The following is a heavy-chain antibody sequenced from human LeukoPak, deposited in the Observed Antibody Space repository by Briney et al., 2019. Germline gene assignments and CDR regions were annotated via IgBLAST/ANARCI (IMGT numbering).Heavy chain of an antibody. Sequence: LPGGSLRLSCAASGFTVSSNHMNWVRQAPGKGLEWVSVIHTDGSTYYADSVKGRFTISRDSSKNTLFLQMNSLRAEDTAVYHCARDGTDVLTDRIRFDYWGQGTLVTVSS. D-gene: IGHD3-9*01. CDR1: GFTVSSNH. CDR2: IHTDGST. V-gene: IGHV3-53*01. CDR3: ARDGTDVLTDRIRFDY. J-gene: IGHJ4*02.